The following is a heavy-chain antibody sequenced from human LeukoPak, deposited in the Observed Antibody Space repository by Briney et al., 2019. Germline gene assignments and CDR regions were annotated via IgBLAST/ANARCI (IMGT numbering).Heavy chain of an antibody. CDR2: IYYSGTT. D-gene: IGHD1-20*01. CDR1: GSSVSSFY. CDR3: ARKNNWTSRLDY. V-gene: IGHV4-59*02. J-gene: IGHJ4*02. Sequence: PSETLSLTCTVSGSSVSSFYWTWIRRPPGKGLEWIGSIYYSGTTNCNPSLKSRVTISVDTSKNQFSLKLSSVTAADTAVYYCARKNNWTSRLDYWGQGTLVTVSS.